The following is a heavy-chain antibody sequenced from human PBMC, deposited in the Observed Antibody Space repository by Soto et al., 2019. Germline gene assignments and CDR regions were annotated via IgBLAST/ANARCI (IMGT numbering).Heavy chain of an antibody. V-gene: IGHV4-34*01. D-gene: IGHD1-26*01. CDR1: GGSFSGYY. Sequence: SETLSLTCAVYGGSFSGYYWSWIRQPPGKGLEWIGEINHSGSTNYNPSLKSRVTISVDTSKNQFSLKLSSVTAADTAVYYCATYFKWELLGWGRGTLVTVSS. CDR3: ATYFKWELLG. J-gene: IGHJ4*02. CDR2: INHSGST.